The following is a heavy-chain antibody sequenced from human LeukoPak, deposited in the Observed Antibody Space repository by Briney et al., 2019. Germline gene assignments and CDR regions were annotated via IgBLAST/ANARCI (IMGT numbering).Heavy chain of an antibody. D-gene: IGHD3-9*01. V-gene: IGHV3-33*01. J-gene: IGHJ4*02. CDR2: IWLDGSNI. CDR1: GFTFSSYG. CDR3: ARDGYDILTGYYDY. Sequence: GGSLRRSCAASGFTFSSYGMHWVRQAPGKGLEWVAVIWLDGSNIYYGDSVRGRFTISRDNSKNTLYLQMNSLRAEDTAVYYCARDGYDILTGYYDYWGQGTLVTVSS.